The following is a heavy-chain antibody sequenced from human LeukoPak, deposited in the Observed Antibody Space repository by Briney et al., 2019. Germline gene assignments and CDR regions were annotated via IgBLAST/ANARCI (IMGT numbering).Heavy chain of an antibody. D-gene: IGHD3-10*01. J-gene: IGHJ3*02. CDR2: IYSVETT. V-gene: IGHV3-53*01. Sequence: GGSLRLSCAASGFTVRSNYISWVRQAPGKGLEWVSVIYSVETTFYADSVKGRFTISRDVFKNTVYLQMNSLRAEDTAVYYCARDLPYGSGSYSPGEAFDIWGQGTMVTVSS. CDR1: GFTVRSNY. CDR3: ARDLPYGSGSYSPGEAFDI.